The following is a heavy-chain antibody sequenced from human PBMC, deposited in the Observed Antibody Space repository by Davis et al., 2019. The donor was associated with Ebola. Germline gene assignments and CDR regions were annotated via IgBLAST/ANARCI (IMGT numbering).Heavy chain of an antibody. CDR3: ARLGAVTAMYYYYGMDV. CDR2: IYPGDSDT. CDR1: GYSFTSYW. Sequence: GESLKISCKGSGYSFTSYWIGWVRQMPGKGLEWMGIIYPGDSDTRYSPSFQGQVTISADKSISTAYLPWSSLKASDTAMYYCARLGAVTAMYYYYGMDVWGQGTTVTVSS. D-gene: IGHD2-21*02. V-gene: IGHV5-51*01. J-gene: IGHJ6*02.